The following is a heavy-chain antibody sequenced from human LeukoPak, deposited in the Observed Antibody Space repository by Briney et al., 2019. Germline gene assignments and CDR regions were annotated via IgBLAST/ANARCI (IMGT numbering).Heavy chain of an antibody. D-gene: IGHD1-26*01. J-gene: IGHJ4*02. CDR1: GFTVSDNH. V-gene: IGHV3-53*04. Sequence: GGSLRLSCAASGFTVSDNHVSWVRQAPGKGLQWVSVTYNSGDTYYADSVKGRFIISRLNSRNTLYLQMHSLRLEDTAVYYCASLYRGSFVYWGQGTLVSVSS. CDR2: TYNSGDT. CDR3: ASLYRGSFVY.